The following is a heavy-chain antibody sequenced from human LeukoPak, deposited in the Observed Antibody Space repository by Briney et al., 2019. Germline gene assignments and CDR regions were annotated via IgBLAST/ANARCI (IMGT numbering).Heavy chain of an antibody. CDR2: ISGSGGST. J-gene: IGHJ4*02. Sequence: GGSLRLSCVASGITFSNYAVSWVRQAPGKGLEWVSAISGSGGSTYYADSVKGRFTISRDNSKNTLYLQMNSLRAEDTAVYYCAKDSTVTTFLFDYWGQGTLVTVSS. CDR1: GITFSNYA. V-gene: IGHV3-23*01. CDR3: AKDSTVTTFLFDY. D-gene: IGHD4-17*01.